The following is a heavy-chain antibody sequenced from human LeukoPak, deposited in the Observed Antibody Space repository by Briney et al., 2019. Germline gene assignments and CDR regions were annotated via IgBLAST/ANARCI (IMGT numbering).Heavy chain of an antibody. CDR3: ATLRGSSASRYHDAFDI. CDR2: ISYDGSNK. CDR1: GFTFSSYG. D-gene: IGHD6-6*01. V-gene: IGHV3-30*03. J-gene: IGHJ3*02. Sequence: PGGALTLSCAASGFTFSSYGMHWVRQPPGKGLEWVAVISYDGSNKYYADSVKGRFTISRDNSKNTLYLQMNSLRAEDTAVYYCATLRGSSASRYHDAFDIWGQGTMVTVSS.